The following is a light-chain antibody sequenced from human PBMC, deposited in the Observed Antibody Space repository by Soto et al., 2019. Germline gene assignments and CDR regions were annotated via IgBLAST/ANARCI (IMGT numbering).Light chain of an antibody. CDR3: QQRSNWPLT. CDR2: DVS. CDR1: QSVSSY. Sequence: EIVLIQSPATLSLSPGERATLSCRASQSVSSYLAWYQQKPGQAPRLLIYDVSTRATGIPARFSGSGSGTDFTLTISRLEPEDCAVYYCQQRSNWPLTFGGGTKVELK. V-gene: IGKV3-11*01. J-gene: IGKJ4*01.